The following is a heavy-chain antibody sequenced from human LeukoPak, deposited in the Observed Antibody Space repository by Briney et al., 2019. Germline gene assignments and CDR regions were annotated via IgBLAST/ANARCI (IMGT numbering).Heavy chain of an antibody. V-gene: IGHV3-66*01. CDR2: IYSGGST. J-gene: IGHJ5*02. Sequence: GGSLRLSCVAYGFTFSKNWMTWVRQAPGKGLEWVSVIYSGGSTYYADSVKGRFTISRDNSKNTLYLQMNSLRAEDTAVYYCARGSGSYPWGQGTLVTVSS. D-gene: IGHD1-26*01. CDR3: ARGSGSYP. CDR1: GFTFSKNW.